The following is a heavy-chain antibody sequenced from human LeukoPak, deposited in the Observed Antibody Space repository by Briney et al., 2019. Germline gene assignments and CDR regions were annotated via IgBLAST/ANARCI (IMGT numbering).Heavy chain of an antibody. Sequence: GGSLRLSCAPSGFTFSNFGMTWVRQAPGKGLEWVSFITSSGSTTYYADSVKGRFTISRDNTKDSLNLQMSGLRAEDAAVYLCARVSRLISDYGAVGIDCWGQGTLVTVSS. CDR1: GFTFSNFG. CDR2: ITSSGSTT. J-gene: IGHJ4*02. CDR3: ARVSRLISDYGAVGIDC. V-gene: IGHV3-48*01. D-gene: IGHD4-17*01.